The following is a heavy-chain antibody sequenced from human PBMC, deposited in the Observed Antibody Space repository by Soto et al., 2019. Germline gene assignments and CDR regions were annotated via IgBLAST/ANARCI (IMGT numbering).Heavy chain of an antibody. V-gene: IGHV3-21*03. D-gene: IGHD5-18*01. J-gene: IGHJ3*02. CDR1: GFTFSSYS. CDR2: ISSSSSYI. CDR3: ARAVGVIQLYWSDAFDI. Sequence: EVQLVESGGGLVKPGGSLRLSCAASGFTFSSYSMNWVRQAPGKGLEWVSSISSSSSYIYYADSVKGRFTISRDNDKNSLYLQMNSLRAEDTAVYYCARAVGVIQLYWSDAFDIWGQGTMVTVSS.